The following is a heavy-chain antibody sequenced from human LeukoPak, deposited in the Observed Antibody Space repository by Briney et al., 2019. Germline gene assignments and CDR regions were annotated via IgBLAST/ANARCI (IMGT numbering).Heavy chain of an antibody. V-gene: IGHV1-2*02. CDR2: INPNTDDV. CDR3: ARDRQAAAGSGY. CDR1: GYTFTGYY. J-gene: IGHJ4*02. Sequence: GASVKVSCKASGYTFTGYYMNWVRQAPGQGLEWMGWINPNTDDVNYAQKFQGRVTMTRNTSISTAYMELSSLRSEDTAVYYCARDRQAAAGSGYWGQGTLVTVSS. D-gene: IGHD6-13*01.